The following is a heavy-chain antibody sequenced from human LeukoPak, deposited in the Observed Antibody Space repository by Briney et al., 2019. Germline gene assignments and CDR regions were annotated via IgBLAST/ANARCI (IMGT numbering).Heavy chain of an antibody. V-gene: IGHV4-34*01. J-gene: IGHJ5*02. CDR2: INHSGST. D-gene: IGHD4-11*01. CDR1: GGSFSGYY. Sequence: NPSETLSLTCAVYGGSFSGYYWSWIRQPPGKGLEWIGEINHSGSTNYNPSLKSRVTISVDTSKNQFSLKLSSVTAADTAVYYCARLAVTTWPRPNNWFDPWGQGTLVTVSS. CDR3: ARLAVTTWPRPNNWFDP.